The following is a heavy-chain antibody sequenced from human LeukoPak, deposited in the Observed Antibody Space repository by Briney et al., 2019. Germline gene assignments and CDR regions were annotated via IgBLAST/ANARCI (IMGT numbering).Heavy chain of an antibody. J-gene: IGHJ4*02. CDR2: ISSSSSYI. CDR1: GFTFSSYS. Sequence: GGSLRLSCAASGFTFSSYSMNWVRQAPGKGLEWVSSISSSSSYIYYADSVKGRFTISRDNAKNSLYLQMNSLRAEDTAVYYCARGAYSSSSDFGYWGQGTLVTVSS. CDR3: ARGAYSSSSDFGY. D-gene: IGHD6-6*01. V-gene: IGHV3-21*01.